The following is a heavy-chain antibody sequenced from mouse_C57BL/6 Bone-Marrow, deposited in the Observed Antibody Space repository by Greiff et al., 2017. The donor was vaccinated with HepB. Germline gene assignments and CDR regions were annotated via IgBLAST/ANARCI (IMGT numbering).Heavy chain of an antibody. D-gene: IGHD2-5*01. CDR2: IDPEDGDT. V-gene: IGHV14-1*01. Sequence: VQLKQSGAELVRPGASVKLSCTASGFNIKDYYMHWVKQRPEQGLEWIGRIDPEDGDTEYAPKFQGKATMTADTSSNTAYLQLSSLTSEDTAVYYCTAYYSNHYYAMDYWGQGTSVTVSS. CDR1: GFNIKDYY. CDR3: TAYYSNHYYAMDY. J-gene: IGHJ4*01.